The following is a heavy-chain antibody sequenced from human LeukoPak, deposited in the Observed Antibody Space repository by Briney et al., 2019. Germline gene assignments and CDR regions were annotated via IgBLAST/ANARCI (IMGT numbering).Heavy chain of an antibody. Sequence: SETLSLTCAVSGGSISSGGYSWSWIRQPPGKDLEWIGYIYHSGSTYYNPSLKSRVTISVDRSKNQFSLKLSSVTAADTAVYYCARGEAAAGIDYWGQGTLVTVSS. CDR3: ARGEAAAGIDY. CDR2: IYHSGST. D-gene: IGHD6-13*01. CDR1: GGSISSGGYS. J-gene: IGHJ4*02. V-gene: IGHV4-30-2*01.